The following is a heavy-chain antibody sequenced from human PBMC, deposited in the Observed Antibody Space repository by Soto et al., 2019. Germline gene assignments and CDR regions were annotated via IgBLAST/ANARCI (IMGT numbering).Heavy chain of an antibody. J-gene: IGHJ4*02. CDR3: ARGGHWNFPSEYFDY. CDR2: ISYDGSNK. V-gene: IGHV3-30-3*01. Sequence: GGSLRLSCAASGFTFSSYAMHWVRQAPGKGLEWVAVISYDGSNKYYADSVKGRFTISRDNSKNTLYLQMNSLRAEDTAVYYCARGGHWNFPSEYFDYWGQGTLVTAPQ. CDR1: GFTFSSYA. D-gene: IGHD1-7*01.